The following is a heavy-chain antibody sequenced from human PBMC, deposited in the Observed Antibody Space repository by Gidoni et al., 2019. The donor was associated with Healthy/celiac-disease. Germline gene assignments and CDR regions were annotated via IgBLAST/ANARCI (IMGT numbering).Heavy chain of an antibody. J-gene: IGHJ4*02. CDR2: IIPIFGTA. V-gene: IGHV1-69*01. Sequence: QVQLVQSGAEVKKPGSSVKVSCQASGGTFSSYAISWVRQAPGQGLEWMGGIIPIFGTANYAQKFQGRVTITADESTSTAYMELSSLRSEDTAVYYCARQTHYYDSSGYYFDYWGQGTLVTVSS. CDR1: GGTFSSYA. D-gene: IGHD3-22*01. CDR3: ARQTHYYDSSGYYFDY.